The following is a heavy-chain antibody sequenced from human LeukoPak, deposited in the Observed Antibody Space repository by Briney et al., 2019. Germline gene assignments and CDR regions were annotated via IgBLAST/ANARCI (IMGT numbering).Heavy chain of an antibody. Sequence: GASVKVSCKASGYTFTSYDINCVRQATGQGLEWMGWMNPNSGNTGYAQKFQGRVTITRNTSISTAYMELSSLRSEDTAVYYCARGPYYDFWSGSGYYYYYMDVWGKGTTVTVSS. V-gene: IGHV1-8*03. CDR3: ARGPYYDFWSGSGYYYYYMDV. J-gene: IGHJ6*03. D-gene: IGHD3-3*01. CDR2: MNPNSGNT. CDR1: GYTFTSYD.